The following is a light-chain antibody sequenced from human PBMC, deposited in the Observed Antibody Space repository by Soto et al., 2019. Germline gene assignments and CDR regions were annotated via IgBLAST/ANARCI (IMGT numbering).Light chain of an antibody. CDR3: QQYGSSPGT. CDR1: QSVSSSY. V-gene: IGKV3-20*01. Sequence: EIVLTQSPGTLCLSPGERATLSCRASQSVSSSYLAWYQQKPGQAPRLLIYGASSRATGIPDRFSGSGSGTDFTLTISRLEPDDFAVYYCQQYGSSPGTFGQGTKLDIK. J-gene: IGKJ1*01. CDR2: GAS.